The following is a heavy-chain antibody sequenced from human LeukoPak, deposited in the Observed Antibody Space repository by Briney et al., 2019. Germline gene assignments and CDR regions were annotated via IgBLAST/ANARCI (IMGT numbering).Heavy chain of an antibody. D-gene: IGHD2-2*01. CDR3: TTDSYCSTTTCYASSNYYYGLDA. J-gene: IGHJ6*02. Sequence: GGSLRLSCAASGFTFSNAWMTWVRQAPGKGLEWVGRLYRNAYGGTSDYAAAVKGRFTLSRDDSKNTLYLQMNSLKNEATAVYYCTTDSYCSTTTCYASSNYYYGLDAWGQGTSVTVSS. CDR1: GFTFSNAW. V-gene: IGHV3-15*05. CDR2: LYRNAYGGTS.